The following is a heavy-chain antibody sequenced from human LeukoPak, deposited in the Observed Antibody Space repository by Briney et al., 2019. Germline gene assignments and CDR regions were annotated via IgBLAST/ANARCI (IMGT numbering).Heavy chain of an antibody. J-gene: IGHJ4*02. CDR1: GFTFGDYA. CDR3: AKDTGSSGWYEEVDY. CDR2: IRSKAYGGTT. D-gene: IGHD6-19*01. V-gene: IGHV3-49*04. Sequence: PGRSLRLSCTASGFTFGDYAKSWVRQAPGKGLEWVGFIRSKAYGGTTEYAASVKGRFTISRDDSKSIAYLQMNSLRAEDTAVYYCAKDTGSSGWYEEVDYWGQGTLVTVSS.